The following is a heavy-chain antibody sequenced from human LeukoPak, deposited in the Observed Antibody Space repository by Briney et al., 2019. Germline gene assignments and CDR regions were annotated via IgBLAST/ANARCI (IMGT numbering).Heavy chain of an antibody. CDR2: TSSSSSYI. CDR1: GFTFSSYS. CDR3: GRGGWLPPEKGVEY. Sequence: GGSLRLSCAASGFTFSSYSMNWVRQAPGKGLEWVSSTSSSSSYIYYTDSVKGRFTISRDNAKSSLYLQMISLRAEDTAVYYCGRGGWLPPEKGVEYWGQGTLVTVAT. D-gene: IGHD6-19*01. V-gene: IGHV3-21*04. J-gene: IGHJ4*02.